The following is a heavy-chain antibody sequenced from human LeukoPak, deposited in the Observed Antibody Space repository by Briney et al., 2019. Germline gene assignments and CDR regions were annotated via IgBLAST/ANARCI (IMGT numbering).Heavy chain of an antibody. Sequence: SQTLSLTCTVSGGSISSGGYYWSWIRQRPGKGLEWIGYIYYSGSAYYNPSLKSRVTISVDTSKNQFSLKLSSVTAADTAVYYCARGYDSSGYRYWGQGTLVTVSS. J-gene: IGHJ4*02. CDR2: IYYSGSA. V-gene: IGHV4-31*03. CDR1: GGSISSGGYY. CDR3: ARGYDSSGYRY. D-gene: IGHD3-22*01.